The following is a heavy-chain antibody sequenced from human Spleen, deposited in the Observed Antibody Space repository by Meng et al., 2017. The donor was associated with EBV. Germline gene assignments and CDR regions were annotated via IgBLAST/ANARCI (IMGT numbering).Heavy chain of an antibody. Sequence: VQLQQGGAGLLKPSETLSLTCAVDGGSFTTYYWTWIRQPPGKGLEWIGEINHRGSAHYNPSLKSRLTISVDTSKKQFSLKLSSVTAADTAVYYCSRSLGAAGPDYWGQGTLVTVSS. CDR3: SRSLGAAGPDY. V-gene: IGHV4-34*01. CDR2: INHRGSA. J-gene: IGHJ4*02. D-gene: IGHD6-13*01. CDR1: GGSFTTYY.